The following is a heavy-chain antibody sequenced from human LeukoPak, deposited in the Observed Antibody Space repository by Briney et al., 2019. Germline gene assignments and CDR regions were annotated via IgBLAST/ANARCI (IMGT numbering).Heavy chain of an antibody. CDR3: ARGVVGARRYFDL. J-gene: IGHJ2*01. Sequence: PSETLSLTCTVSGGSINNYYGSWIRQPPGKGLEWIGYIYYTGSTSYNPSLKSRATISVDTSKNQFSLGLTSVTPADTAVYYCARGVVGARRYFDLWGRGALVTVSS. V-gene: IGHV4-59*01. CDR1: GGSINNYY. CDR2: IYYTGST. D-gene: IGHD1-26*01.